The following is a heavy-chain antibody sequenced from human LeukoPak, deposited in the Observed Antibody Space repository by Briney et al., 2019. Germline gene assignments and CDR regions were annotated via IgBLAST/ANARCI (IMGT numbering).Heavy chain of an antibody. CDR2: ISSSGSTI. CDR1: GFTFSDYY. J-gene: IGHJ4*02. Sequence: GGSLRLSCAASGFTFSDYYMSWIRQAPGKGLEWVSYISSSGSTIYYADSVKGRFTISGDNAKNSLYLQMNSLRAEDTAVYYCASRGVMGDGLHVDYWGQGTLVTVSS. D-gene: IGHD5-24*01. V-gene: IGHV3-11*01. CDR3: ASRGVMGDGLHVDY.